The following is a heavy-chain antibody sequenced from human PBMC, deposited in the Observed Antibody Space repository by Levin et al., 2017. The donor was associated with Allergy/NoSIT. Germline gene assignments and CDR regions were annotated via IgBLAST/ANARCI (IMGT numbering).Heavy chain of an antibody. V-gene: IGHV4-59*08. D-gene: IGHD4-23*01. CDR2: MYYTGLS. Sequence: SSETLSLTCSVSDASMNTSFWSWIRQPPGMGLEWLGYMYYTGLSKYHPSLKNRLTLSLDTSKNKFSLRMNFVTAADTAVYYCARHKGGGAYSFDYWGQGILVSVSS. J-gene: IGHJ4*02. CDR1: DASMNTSF. CDR3: ARHKGGGAYSFDY.